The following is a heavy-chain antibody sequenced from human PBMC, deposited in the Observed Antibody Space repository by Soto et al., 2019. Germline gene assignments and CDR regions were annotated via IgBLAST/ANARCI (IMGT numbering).Heavy chain of an antibody. CDR3: ATYYYDSSGYYNIDY. Sequence: GASVKVSCKVSGCTPTELSMHWVRQAPGKGLEWMGGFDPEDGETIYAQKFQGRVTMTEDTSTDTAYMELSSLRSEDTAVYYCATYYYDSSGYYNIDYWGQGTLVTVSS. CDR2: FDPEDGET. CDR1: GCTPTELS. J-gene: IGHJ4*02. D-gene: IGHD3-22*01. V-gene: IGHV1-24*01.